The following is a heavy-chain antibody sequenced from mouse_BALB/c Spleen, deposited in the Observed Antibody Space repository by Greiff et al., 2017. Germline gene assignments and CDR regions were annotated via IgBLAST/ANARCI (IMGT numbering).Heavy chain of an antibody. CDR3: ARVFDYYGSSYDAMDY. D-gene: IGHD1-1*01. CDR2: ISSGGSYT. CDR1: GFTFSSYA. Sequence: EVMLVESGGGLVKPGGSLKLSCAASGFTFSSYAMSWVRQSPEKRLEWVAEISSGGSYTYYPDTVTGRFTISRDNAKNTLYLEMSSLRSEDTAMYYRARVFDYYGSSYDAMDYWGQGTSVTVSS. V-gene: IGHV5-9-4*01. J-gene: IGHJ4*01.